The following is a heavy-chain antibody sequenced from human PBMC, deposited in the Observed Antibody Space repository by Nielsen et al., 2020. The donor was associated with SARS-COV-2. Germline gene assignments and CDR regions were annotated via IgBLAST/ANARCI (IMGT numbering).Heavy chain of an antibody. D-gene: IGHD6-19*01. CDR3: ASSGLTVAGRPEAFDI. V-gene: IGHV7-4-1*02. CDR1: GYTFTSYA. Sequence: ASVKVSCKASGYTFTSYAMNWVRQAPGHGLEWMGWINTNTGNPTYAQGFTGRFVFSLDTSVSTAYLQISSLKAEDTAVYYCASSGLTVAGRPEAFDIWGQGTMVTVSS. J-gene: IGHJ3*02. CDR2: INTNTGNP.